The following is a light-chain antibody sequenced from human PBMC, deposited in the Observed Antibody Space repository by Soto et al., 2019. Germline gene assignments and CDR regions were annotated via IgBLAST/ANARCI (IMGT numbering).Light chain of an antibody. CDR2: WAS. Sequence: IVLTPSPASLTVSLGERATINCKSSRSVLYSSNNKNYLAWYQQKPGQPPNLLVYWASTRESGVPDRFSGSGSGTDFTLTISSLQAEDVAVYYCQQYYNTPHTFGQGTKLEIK. CDR1: RSVLYSSNNKNY. CDR3: QQYYNTPHT. V-gene: IGKV4-1*01. J-gene: IGKJ2*01.